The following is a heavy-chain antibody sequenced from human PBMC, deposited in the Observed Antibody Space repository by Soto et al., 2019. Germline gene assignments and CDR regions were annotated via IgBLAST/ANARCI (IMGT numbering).Heavy chain of an antibody. Sequence: GGSLRLSCAASGFTFSSYGMHWVRQAPGKGLEWVAVIWYDGSNKYYADSVKGRFTISRDNSKNKLYLQMNSLRAEDTAVYYCARVVGAPGSHHLEALDYWGQGTLVTVSS. CDR2: IWYDGSNK. CDR3: ARVVGAPGSHHLEALDY. J-gene: IGHJ4*02. D-gene: IGHD1-26*01. CDR1: GFTFSSYG. V-gene: IGHV3-33*01.